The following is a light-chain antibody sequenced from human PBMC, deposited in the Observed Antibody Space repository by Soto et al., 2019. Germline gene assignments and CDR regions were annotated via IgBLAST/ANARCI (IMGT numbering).Light chain of an antibody. CDR1: QSISNY. V-gene: IGKV3-11*01. J-gene: IGKJ1*01. Sequence: IVLTQSPATLSLSPGERATLSCRARQSISNYLAWYQHKPGQAPRLLIYDASSRATGIPARFGGSGSGTDFTLTISSLEPEDFAVYFCQLRSNWPPTWTFGQGTKVEVK. CDR2: DAS. CDR3: QLRSNWPPTWT.